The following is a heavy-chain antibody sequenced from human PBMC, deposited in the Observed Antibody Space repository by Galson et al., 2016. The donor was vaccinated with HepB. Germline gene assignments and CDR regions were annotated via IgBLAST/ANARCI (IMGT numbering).Heavy chain of an antibody. Sequence: SLRLSCAASGFTFSTYWMCWVRQAPGKGLEWVAGIKQDGREKYYVDSVKGRFTISRDNAKDSLSLQMNSLRAEDTSVYYCARASGDADYWGQGTLVTVSS. V-gene: IGHV3-7*01. J-gene: IGHJ4*02. D-gene: IGHD1-26*01. CDR3: ARASGDADY. CDR2: IKQDGREK. CDR1: GFTFSTYW.